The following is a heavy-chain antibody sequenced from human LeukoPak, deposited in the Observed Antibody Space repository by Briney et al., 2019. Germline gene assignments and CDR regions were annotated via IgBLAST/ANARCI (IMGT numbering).Heavy chain of an antibody. CDR1: GFTFSSYG. Sequence: GGSLRLSCAASGFTFSSYGMHWVRQAPGKGLEWVAAIWYDGSNKYYADSVKGRFTISRDNSKNTLYLQMNSLRAEDTAVYYCAKGLRPQDYGGNQMGDYWGQGTLVTVSS. CDR3: AKGLRPQDYGGNQMGDY. CDR2: IWYDGSNK. D-gene: IGHD4-23*01. J-gene: IGHJ4*02. V-gene: IGHV3-33*06.